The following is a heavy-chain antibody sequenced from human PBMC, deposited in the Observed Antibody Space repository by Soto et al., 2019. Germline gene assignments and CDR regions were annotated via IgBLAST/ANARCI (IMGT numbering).Heavy chain of an antibody. CDR2: ISYDGSNK. V-gene: IGHV3-30-3*01. CDR1: GFTFSSYA. D-gene: IGHD5-12*01. Sequence: ESGGGVVQPGRSLRLSCAASGFTFSSYAMHWVRQAPGKGLEWVAVISYDGSNKYYADSVKGRFTISRDNSKNTLYLQMNSLRAEDTAVYYCARDTVGGVATMIGGYWGQGTLVTVSS. CDR3: ARDTVGGVATMIGGY. J-gene: IGHJ4*02.